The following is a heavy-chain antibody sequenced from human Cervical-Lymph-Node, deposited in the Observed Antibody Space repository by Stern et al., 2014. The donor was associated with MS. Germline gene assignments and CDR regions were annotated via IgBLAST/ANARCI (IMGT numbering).Heavy chain of an antibody. D-gene: IGHD2-21*02. CDR2: ISSNGGST. CDR3: ARGVTYCGGDCYGWYFDL. V-gene: IGHV3-64*01. J-gene: IGHJ2*01. Sequence: EVQLVESGGGLVQPGGSLRLSCAASGFTFSSYAMHWVRQAPGKGLEYVSVISSNGGSTYYANSGKGKFTISRSNSKNPLYLHLGSLRVEDMAVYYCARGVTYCGGDCYGWYFDLWGRGTLVTVSS. CDR1: GFTFSSYA.